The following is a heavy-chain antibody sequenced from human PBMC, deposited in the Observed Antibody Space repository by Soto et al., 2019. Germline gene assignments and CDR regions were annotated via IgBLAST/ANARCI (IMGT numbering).Heavy chain of an antibody. V-gene: IGHV3-23*01. CDR1: GFTFSSYA. J-gene: IGHJ4*02. Sequence: PGESLKICCAASGFTFSSYAMSWGRQGPGKGLEWVSAISGSGGSTYYADSVKGRFTISRDNSKNTLYLQMNSLRAEDTAVYYCAKDKKTIAARHFDYWGQGTLVTVSS. D-gene: IGHD6-6*01. CDR3: AKDKKTIAARHFDY. CDR2: ISGSGGST.